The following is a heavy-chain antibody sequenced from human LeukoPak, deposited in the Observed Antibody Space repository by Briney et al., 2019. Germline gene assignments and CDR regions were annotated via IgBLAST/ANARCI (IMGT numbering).Heavy chain of an antibody. J-gene: IGHJ5*02. CDR1: GYSISSGYY. V-gene: IGHV4-38-2*02. Sequence: PSETLSLTCTVSGYSISSGYYWGWIRQPPGKGLEWIGSIYHSGSTYYNPSLKSRVTISVDTSKNQFSLKLSSVTAADTAVYYCAREGIQLWSWGQGTLVTVSS. CDR3: AREGIQLWS. CDR2: IYHSGST. D-gene: IGHD5-18*01.